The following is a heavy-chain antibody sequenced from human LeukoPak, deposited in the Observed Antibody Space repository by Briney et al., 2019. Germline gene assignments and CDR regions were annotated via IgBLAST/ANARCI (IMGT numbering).Heavy chain of an antibody. CDR3: ARQASDYFDY. Sequence: GESLKISCKGSGYSFTSYWIGWVRQMPGKGLGWMGIFYPGDSDTRYRPSFQGQVTISADKSISTAYLQWSSLKASDTAMYYCARQASDYFDYWGQGTLVTVSS. J-gene: IGHJ4*02. CDR1: GYSFTSYW. CDR2: FYPGDSDT. V-gene: IGHV5-51*01.